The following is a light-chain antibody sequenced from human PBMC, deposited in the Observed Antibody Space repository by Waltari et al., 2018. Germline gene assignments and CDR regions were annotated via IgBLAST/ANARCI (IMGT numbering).Light chain of an antibody. CDR3: QQGNSFPRA. Sequence: DIQMTQSPSSVSASVGDRVSITCRASQGISTWLAWYQQKPGKASQLLIYDTSTLQTGVSSRFSGSGSGTEFTLSISNLQPEDFAIYYCQQGNSFPRAFGQGTKLEIK. J-gene: IGKJ2*01. CDR1: QGISTW. CDR2: DTS. V-gene: IGKV1-12*01.